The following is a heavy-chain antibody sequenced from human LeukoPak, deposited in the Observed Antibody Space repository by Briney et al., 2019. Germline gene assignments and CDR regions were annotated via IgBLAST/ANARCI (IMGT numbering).Heavy chain of an antibody. CDR3: ARDLRHDSSGYYPYYFDY. CDR2: MNPNSGNT. J-gene: IGHJ4*02. D-gene: IGHD3-22*01. V-gene: IGHV1-8*03. CDR1: GYTFTSYD. Sequence: ASVKVSCKASGYTFTSYDINWVRQATGQGLEWMGLMNPNSGNTGYAQKFQGRVTITRNTSISTAYMELSSLRSEDTAVYYCARDLRHDSSGYYPYYFDYWGQGTLVTVSS.